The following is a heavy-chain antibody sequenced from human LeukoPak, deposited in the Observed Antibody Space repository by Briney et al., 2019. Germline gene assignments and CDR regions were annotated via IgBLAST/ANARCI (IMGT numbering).Heavy chain of an antibody. D-gene: IGHD1-1*01. V-gene: IGHV4-39*01. CDR3: ARHFRASSGTRWFDP. CDR2: IRYSGNT. CDR1: GGSTSSSDYY. J-gene: IGHJ5*02. Sequence: PSETLSLTCTVSGGSTSSSDYYWGWIRQPPDEGLEWIASIRYSGNTYHNPSLKSRVTISVDTSKNQFSLKLSSVTAADTAVYYCARHFRASSGTRWFDPWGQGTLVTAST.